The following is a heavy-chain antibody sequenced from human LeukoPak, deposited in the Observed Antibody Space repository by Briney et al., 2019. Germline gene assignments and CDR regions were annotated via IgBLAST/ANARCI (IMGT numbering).Heavy chain of an antibody. D-gene: IGHD5-18*01. CDR1: GDSISRYY. J-gene: IGHJ4*02. V-gene: IGHV4-4*07. Sequence: PSETLSLTCSVSGDSISRYYWSWVRQPAGKGLEWIGRVYTSGSTNYNPSLKSRVTMSLDPSKNQFSLKLSSVTAADTAVYYCARAGPGYSHGFDYWGQGTLVTVSS. CDR3: ARAGPGYSHGFDY. CDR2: VYTSGST.